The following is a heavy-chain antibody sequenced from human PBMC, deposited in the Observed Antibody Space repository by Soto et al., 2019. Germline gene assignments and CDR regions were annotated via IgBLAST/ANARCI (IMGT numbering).Heavy chain of an antibody. CDR2: MNPNSDNT. D-gene: IGHD5-12*01. CDR3: ARGRIFGYSDCEPLGALDY. CDR1: GYSFTSND. J-gene: IGHJ4*02. Sequence: GASVKVSCKASGYSFTSNDINWVRQATGQGLEWMGWMNPNSDNTGYAQKFQGRLTMTRSTSTNTAYMELNSLTSEDTAVYFCARGRIFGYSDCEPLGALDYWGQGTPVTVSS. V-gene: IGHV1-8*01.